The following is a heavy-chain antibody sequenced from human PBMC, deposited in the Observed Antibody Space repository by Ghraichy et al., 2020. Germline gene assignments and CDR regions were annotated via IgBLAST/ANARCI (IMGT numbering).Heavy chain of an antibody. V-gene: IGHV3-33*01. Sequence: GESLNISCAASGFTFSSYGMHWVRQAPGKGLEWVAVIWYDGSNKYYADSVKGRFTISRDNSKNTLYLQMNSLRAEDTAVYYCARGALYSSSWSISWDYWGQGTLVTVSS. J-gene: IGHJ4*02. CDR1: GFTFSSYG. CDR2: IWYDGSNK. CDR3: ARGALYSSSWSISWDY. D-gene: IGHD6-13*01.